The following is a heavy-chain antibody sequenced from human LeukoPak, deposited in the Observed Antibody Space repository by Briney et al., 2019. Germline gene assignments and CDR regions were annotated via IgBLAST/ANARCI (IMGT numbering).Heavy chain of an antibody. Sequence: SETLSLTCTVSGGSISSYYWSWIRQPAGKGLEWIGRIYTSGSTNYNPSLKSRVTMSVDTSKNQFSLKLSSVTAADTAVYYCARVYCSGSSCSAPRAYYYYMDVWGKGTTVTVSS. CDR1: GGSISSYY. CDR2: IYTSGST. J-gene: IGHJ6*03. CDR3: ARVYCSGSSCSAPRAYYYYMDV. D-gene: IGHD2-15*01. V-gene: IGHV4-4*07.